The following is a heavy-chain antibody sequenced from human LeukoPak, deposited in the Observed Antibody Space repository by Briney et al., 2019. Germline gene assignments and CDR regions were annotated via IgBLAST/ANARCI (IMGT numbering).Heavy chain of an antibody. V-gene: IGHV1-69*06. Sequence: VASVKVSCKASGGTFSSYAISWVRQAPGQGLEWMGGIIPIFGTANYAQKFQGRVTITADKSTSTAYMELSSLRSEDTAVYYCALKLGTPVQVDYWGQGTLVTVSS. J-gene: IGHJ4*02. CDR1: GGTFSSYA. D-gene: IGHD7-27*01. CDR3: ALKLGTPVQVDY. CDR2: IIPIFGTA.